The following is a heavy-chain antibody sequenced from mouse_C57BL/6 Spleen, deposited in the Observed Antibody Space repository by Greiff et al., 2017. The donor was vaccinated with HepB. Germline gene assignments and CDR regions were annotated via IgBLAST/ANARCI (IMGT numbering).Heavy chain of an antibody. J-gene: IGHJ2*01. CDR1: GYTFTDYY. V-gene: IGHV1-26*01. D-gene: IGHD1-1*01. Sequence: EVKLQQSGPELVKPGASVKISCKASGYTFTDYYMNWVKQSHGKSLEWIGDINPNNGGTSYNQKFKGKATLTVDKSSSTAYMELRSLTSEDSAVYYCARGGTPDYWGQGTTLTVSS. CDR3: ARGGTPDY. CDR2: INPNNGGT.